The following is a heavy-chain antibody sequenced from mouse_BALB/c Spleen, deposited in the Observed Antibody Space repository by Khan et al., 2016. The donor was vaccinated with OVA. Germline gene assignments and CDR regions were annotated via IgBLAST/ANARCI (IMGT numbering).Heavy chain of an antibody. CDR3: ARPSTTEYDYFMDY. V-gene: IGHV5-12-2*01. D-gene: IGHD1-1*01. CDR1: GFTFSSYT. CDR2: ISNGGSSA. Sequence: EVELVESGGDLVQTGGSLKLSCAVSGFTFSSYTMSWVRQTPEKRLEWVAFISNGGSSAYYPDTVKGRFTISRDNVKNTLYLQMSNLKSDDTAIXYCARPSTTEYDYFMDYWGQGTSVTVSS. J-gene: IGHJ4*01.